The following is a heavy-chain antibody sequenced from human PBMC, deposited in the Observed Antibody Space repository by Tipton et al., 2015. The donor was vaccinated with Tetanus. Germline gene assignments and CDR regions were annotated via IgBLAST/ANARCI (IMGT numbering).Heavy chain of an antibody. CDR3: ARGPVAGPFDY. CDR2: ISSSGTYI. J-gene: IGHJ4*02. CDR1: GFTFSAFA. V-gene: IGHV3-21*01. Sequence: SLRLSCAASGFTFSAFAMNWVRQAPGKGLEWVSYISSSGTYIYYADSVRGRFTISRDNAQNSLSLQLDRLRAEDTAIYYCARGPVAGPFDYWGQGTLVTVSS. D-gene: IGHD6-19*01.